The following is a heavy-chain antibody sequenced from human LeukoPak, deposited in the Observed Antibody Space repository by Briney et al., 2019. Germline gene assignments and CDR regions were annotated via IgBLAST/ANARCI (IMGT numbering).Heavy chain of an antibody. CDR1: GFTFSSFA. J-gene: IGHJ4*02. CDR2: ISGAGGST. D-gene: IGHD4/OR15-4a*01. V-gene: IGHV3-23*01. Sequence: PGGSLRLSCAASGFTFSSFAISWVRQAPGKGLESVSLISGAGGSTYYADSVKGRFTISRDNSKNTLYLQMNSLRAEDTAVYYCAKGHTDYGTGFDLWGQGTLVTVSS. CDR3: AKGHTDYGTGFDL.